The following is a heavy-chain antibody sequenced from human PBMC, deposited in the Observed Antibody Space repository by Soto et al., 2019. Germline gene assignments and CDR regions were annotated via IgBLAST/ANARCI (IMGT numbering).Heavy chain of an antibody. CDR3: ARGYSSSWYVSWFDP. Sequence: GGSLRLSCAASGFTFSSYGMHWVRQAPGKGLEWVAVIWYDGSNKYYADSVKGRFTISRDNSKNTLYLQMNSLRAEDTAVYYCARGYSSSWYVSWFDPWGQGTLVTVSS. CDR1: GFTFSSYG. J-gene: IGHJ5*02. D-gene: IGHD6-13*01. CDR2: IWYDGSNK. V-gene: IGHV3-33*01.